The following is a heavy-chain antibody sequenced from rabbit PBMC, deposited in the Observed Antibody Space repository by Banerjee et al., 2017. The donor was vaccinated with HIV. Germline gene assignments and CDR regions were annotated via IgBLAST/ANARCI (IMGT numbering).Heavy chain of an antibody. CDR3: ARAGYGGYGYYL. V-gene: IGHV1S45*01. J-gene: IGHJ4*01. CDR1: GFSFSNSYY. CDR2: IDSSSIT. Sequence: QEQLEESGGDLVKPEGSLTLTCTASGFSFSNSYYMCWVRQAPGKGLEWIGCIDSSSITWYASWVNGRFTISKTSSTTVTLQMTSLTAADTATYLCARAGYGGYGYYLWGPGTLVTVS. D-gene: IGHD6-1*01.